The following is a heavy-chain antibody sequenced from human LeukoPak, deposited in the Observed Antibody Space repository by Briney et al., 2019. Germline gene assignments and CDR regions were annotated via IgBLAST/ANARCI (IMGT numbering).Heavy chain of an antibody. J-gene: IGHJ4*02. Sequence: ASVKVSCKASGYTFISYGISWVRQAPGQGLEWMGWISAYNGNTKSAQNFQGRVTMTRDTSTNTAYMELRSLRSDDTAMYYCARDRDIVGGPAAPADYWGQGTLVTVSS. CDR3: ARDRDIVGGPAAPADY. CDR2: ISAYNGNT. CDR1: GYTFISYG. D-gene: IGHD2-2*01. V-gene: IGHV1-18*01.